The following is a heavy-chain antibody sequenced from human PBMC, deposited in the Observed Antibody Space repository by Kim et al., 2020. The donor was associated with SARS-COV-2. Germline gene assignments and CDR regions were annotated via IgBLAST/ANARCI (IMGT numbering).Heavy chain of an antibody. Sequence: SLKSRVTISVDTSKNQFSLKLSSVTAADTAVYYCARVDYGDYLGDYYFDYWGQGTLVTVSS. D-gene: IGHD4-17*01. V-gene: IGHV4-59*01. CDR3: ARVDYGDYLGDYYFDY. J-gene: IGHJ4*02.